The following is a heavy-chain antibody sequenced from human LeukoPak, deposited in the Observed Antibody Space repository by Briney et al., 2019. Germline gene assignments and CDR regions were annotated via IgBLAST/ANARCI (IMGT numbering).Heavy chain of an antibody. D-gene: IGHD3-10*01. J-gene: IGHJ6*03. Sequence: SETLSLTCTVSAYSISSGYFWGWIRQPPGKGPEWIGSIFHSGSVYYNPSLKSRVTIPVDTSKNQFSLKLSSVTAADTAVYYCARIRGFGADYYYYYMDVWGKGTTVTVSS. V-gene: IGHV4-38-2*02. CDR1: AYSISSGYF. CDR3: ARIRGFGADYYYYYMDV. CDR2: IFHSGSV.